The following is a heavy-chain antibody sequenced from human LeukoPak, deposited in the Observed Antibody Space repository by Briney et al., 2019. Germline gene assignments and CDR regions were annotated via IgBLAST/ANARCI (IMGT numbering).Heavy chain of an antibody. CDR2: IIPIFGTA. CDR3: ARAEDYYYYYGMDV. Sequence: GASVKVSCEASGGTFSSYAISWVRQAPGQGLEWMGGIIPIFGTANYAQKFQGRVTITADESTSTAYMELSSLRSEDTAVYYCARAEDYYYYYGMDVWGQGTTVTVSS. J-gene: IGHJ6*02. CDR1: GGTFSSYA. V-gene: IGHV1-69*13.